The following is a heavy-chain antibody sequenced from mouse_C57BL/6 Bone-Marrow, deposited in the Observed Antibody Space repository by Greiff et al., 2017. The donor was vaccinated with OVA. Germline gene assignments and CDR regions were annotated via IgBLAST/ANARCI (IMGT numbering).Heavy chain of an antibody. CDR1: GYTFTSYW. CDR3: ARCRNHKGDYYAMDY. V-gene: IGHV1-59*01. J-gene: IGHJ4*01. CDR2: IDPSDSYT. Sequence: QVQLQQPGAELVRPGSSVKLSCKASGYTFTSYWMDWVKQRPGQGLEWIGEIDPSDSYTNYNQKFKGKATLTVDTSSSTAYMQLSSLTSEDSAVYYCARCRNHKGDYYAMDYWGQGTSVTVSS.